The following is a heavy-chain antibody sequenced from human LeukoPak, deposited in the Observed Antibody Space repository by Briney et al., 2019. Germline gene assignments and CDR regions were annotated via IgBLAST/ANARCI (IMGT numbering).Heavy chain of an antibody. V-gene: IGHV1-2*02. D-gene: IGHD2-2*01. CDR2: INPNSGGT. CDR3: ARVMPYYYYYYMDV. Sequence: GASVKVSCKASGYTFTVYYMHWVRQAPGQGLEWMGGINPNSGGTNYAQKFQGRVTMTRDTSISTAYMELSRLSSDDTAVYYCARVMPYYYYYYMDVWGKGTTVTVSS. CDR1: GYTFTVYY. J-gene: IGHJ6*03.